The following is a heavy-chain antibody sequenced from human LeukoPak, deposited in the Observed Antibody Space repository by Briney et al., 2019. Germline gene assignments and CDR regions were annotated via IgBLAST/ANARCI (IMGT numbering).Heavy chain of an antibody. CDR2: INPNSGGT. J-gene: IGHJ4*02. CDR1: GYTFTGSY. D-gene: IGHD5-12*01. CDR3: ARVARVRSGYDLGY. Sequence: ASVKVSCKASGYTFTGSYMHWVRQAPGQGLEWMGWINPNSGGTNYAQKFQGRVTMTRDTSISTAYMELGRLRSDDTAVYYCARVARVRSGYDLGYWGQGTLVTVSS. V-gene: IGHV1-2*02.